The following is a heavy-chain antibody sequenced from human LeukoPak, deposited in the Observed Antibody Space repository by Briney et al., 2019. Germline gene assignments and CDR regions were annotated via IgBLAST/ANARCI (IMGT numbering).Heavy chain of an antibody. CDR1: GFTFSSYG. Sequence: PGGSLRLSCAASGFTFSSYGMSWVRQAPGKGLEWVSFIRFDGRIEYYAKSVKGRFTISRANSMNTLFLQMNSLGPEDTALYYCAKVYSGGRSLDQWGQGILVTVSS. CDR3: AKVYSGGRSLDQ. CDR2: IRFDGRIE. J-gene: IGHJ4*02. D-gene: IGHD6-19*01. V-gene: IGHV3-30*02.